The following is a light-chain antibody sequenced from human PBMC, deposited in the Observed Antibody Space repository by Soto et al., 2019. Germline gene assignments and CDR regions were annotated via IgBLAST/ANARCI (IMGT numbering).Light chain of an antibody. CDR1: SSNIGNNY. Sequence: QSVLTQPPSVSAAPGQKVTISCSGSSSNIGNNYVSWYQHLPGTAPKLLIYDNNKRPSGIPDRFSGSKSGTSATLGITRLQTGDEADYYCGTWDSSLSAVVFGGGTKVTVL. CDR3: GTWDSSLSAVV. V-gene: IGLV1-51*01. CDR2: DNN. J-gene: IGLJ2*01.